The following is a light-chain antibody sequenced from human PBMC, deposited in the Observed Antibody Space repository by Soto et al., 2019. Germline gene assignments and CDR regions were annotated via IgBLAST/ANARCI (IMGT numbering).Light chain of an antibody. CDR3: QQSYSTPPGT. J-gene: IGKJ1*01. Sequence: EIVLTQSPATLSLSPGQRATLSCKASQSVFDYIAWYQQKPGQAPRLLIYEASIRATGVPARFSGSGSGTDFTLTISSLGPEDFATYYCQQSYSTPPGTFGQGTKVEIK. CDR2: EAS. V-gene: IGKV3-11*01. CDR1: QSVFDY.